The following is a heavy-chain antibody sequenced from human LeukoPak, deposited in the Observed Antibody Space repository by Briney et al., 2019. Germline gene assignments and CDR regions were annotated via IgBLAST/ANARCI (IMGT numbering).Heavy chain of an antibody. J-gene: IGHJ6*03. V-gene: IGHV1-46*01. CDR1: GYTFTSYY. Sequence: ASVKVSCKASGYTFTSYYMHWVRQAPGQGLEWMGIINPSGGSTSYAQKFQGRVTMTEDTSTDTAYMELSSLRSEDTAVYYCATATPRGWLSLSSYYMDVWGKGTTVTVSS. CDR2: INPSGGST. D-gene: IGHD3-22*01. CDR3: ATATPRGWLSLSSYYMDV.